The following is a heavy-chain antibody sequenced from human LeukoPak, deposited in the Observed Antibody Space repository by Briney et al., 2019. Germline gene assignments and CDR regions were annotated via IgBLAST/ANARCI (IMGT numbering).Heavy chain of an antibody. D-gene: IGHD2-21*01. CDR1: GFTFSTYA. J-gene: IGHJ4*02. V-gene: IGHV3-23*01. CDR2: ISGSGGST. CDR3: AKDVRDIVVLIDTYMY. Sequence: GGSLRLSCAASGFTFSTYAMSWVRQAPGKGLEWVSGISGSGGSTYHADSVKGRLTISRDNSKNTLYVQMNSLRDEDTAVYYCAKDVRDIVVLIDTYMYWGQGTLVTVSS.